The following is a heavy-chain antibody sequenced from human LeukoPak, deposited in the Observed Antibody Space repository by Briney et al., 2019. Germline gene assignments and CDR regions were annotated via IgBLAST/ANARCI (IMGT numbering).Heavy chain of an antibody. CDR3: TGSFGELSFFAY. Sequence: GGSLRLSCAASGFTFSSYGMHWVRQAPGKWLEWVGFIRSKAYGGTTEYAASVKGRFTISRDDSKSIAYLQVNSLKTEDTAVYYCTGSFGELSFFAYWGQGTLVTVSS. CDR2: IRSKAYGGTT. J-gene: IGHJ4*02. D-gene: IGHD3-10*01. V-gene: IGHV3-49*04. CDR1: GFTFSSYG.